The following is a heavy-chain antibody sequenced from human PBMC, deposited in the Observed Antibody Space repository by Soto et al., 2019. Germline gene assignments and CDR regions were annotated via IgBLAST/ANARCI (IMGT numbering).Heavy chain of an antibody. D-gene: IGHD6-19*01. CDR2: IFHGGST. V-gene: IGHV4-4*02. CDR3: AKGGRQWLVTSDFNY. CDR1: GGSMTSSNW. J-gene: IGHJ4*02. Sequence: SETLSLTCTVSGGSMTSSNWWNWVRQSPGKGLEWIGEIFHGGSTYYNPSLKTRVTISVDKSKNQFSLKLSSVTSLRAEDTAVYYCAKGGRQWLVTSDFNYWGQGALVTVSS.